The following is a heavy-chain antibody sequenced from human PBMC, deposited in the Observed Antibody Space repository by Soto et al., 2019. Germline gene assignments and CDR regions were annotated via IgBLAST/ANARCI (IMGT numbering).Heavy chain of an antibody. D-gene: IGHD3-10*01. J-gene: IGHJ4*02. CDR3: AKDVGSMVRGSDY. Sequence: QVQLVESGGGVVQPGRSLRLSCAASGFTFSSYGMHWVRQAPGKGLEWVAVISYDGSNKYYADSVKGRFTISRDNSKNTLYLQMNSLRAEDTAVYYCAKDVGSMVRGSDYWGQGTLVTVSS. V-gene: IGHV3-30*18. CDR1: GFTFSSYG. CDR2: ISYDGSNK.